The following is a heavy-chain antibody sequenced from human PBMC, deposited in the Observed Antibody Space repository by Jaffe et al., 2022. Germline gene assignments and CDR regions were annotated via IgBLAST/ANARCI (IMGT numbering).Heavy chain of an antibody. D-gene: IGHD3-10*01. J-gene: IGHJ4*02. CDR2: IRDDGNEE. Sequence: QVQLVESGGGVVQPGGSLRLSCTASGFTFRRYYMHWVRQAPGKGLEWVALIRDDGNEEYYADSVRGRFTVSRDNSKNTLYLHMNSLRPDDTAIFYCAREGADSGGSGTAFDYWGQGTLVTVSS. V-gene: IGHV3-30*02. CDR3: AREGADSGGSGTAFDY. CDR1: GFTFRRYY.